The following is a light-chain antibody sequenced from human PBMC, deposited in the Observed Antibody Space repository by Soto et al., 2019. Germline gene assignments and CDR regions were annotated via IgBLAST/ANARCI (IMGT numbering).Light chain of an antibody. V-gene: IGKV1-33*01. CDR1: QDISNY. Sequence: DIQMTQSPSSLSASVGDRVTITCQASQDISNYLNWYQQKSGKPPKLLIYDASHLETGVPPRFSGAGSGTDFALTISSLQPEDVATYYCQQYDEFPSTFRGGTKV. CDR2: DAS. J-gene: IGKJ4*01. CDR3: QQYDEFPST.